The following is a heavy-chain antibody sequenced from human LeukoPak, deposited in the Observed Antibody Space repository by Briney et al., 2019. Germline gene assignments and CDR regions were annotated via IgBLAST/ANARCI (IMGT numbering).Heavy chain of an antibody. Sequence: LPGGSLRLSCAASGFTFSSYAMSWVRQAPGKGLEWVSAISGSGGSTYYADSVKGRFTISRDNSKNTLYLQMNSLRAEDTAVYYCAKISYDYIWGSYRYMDVWGKRTTVTVSS. CDR3: AKISYDYIWGSYRYMDV. V-gene: IGHV3-23*01. CDR2: ISGSGGST. J-gene: IGHJ6*03. CDR1: GFTFSSYA. D-gene: IGHD3-16*01.